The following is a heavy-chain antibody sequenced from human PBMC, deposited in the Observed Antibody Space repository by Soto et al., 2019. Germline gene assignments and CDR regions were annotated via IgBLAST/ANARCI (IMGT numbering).Heavy chain of an antibody. Sequence: PSETLSLTCTISGDYSSSYYWSWIRQPPRKVLEWIGYISYSGNTNYNPSLKSRVTMSIDTSHNQVSRKVTAVTAAETXGYYXACLRGYRGRTITYWGHRIXVTVSS. D-gene: IGHD6-25*01. CDR3: ACLRGYRGRTITY. CDR1: GDYSSSYY. CDR2: ISYSGNT. J-gene: IGHJ4*03. V-gene: IGHV4-59*01.